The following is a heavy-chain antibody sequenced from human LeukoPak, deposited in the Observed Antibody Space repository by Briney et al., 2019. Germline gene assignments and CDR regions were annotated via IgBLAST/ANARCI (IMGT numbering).Heavy chain of an antibody. J-gene: IGHJ4*02. CDR2: ISYDGSNK. CDR1: GFTFSSYA. CDR3: AKGYCSGGSCYGPYYFDY. Sequence: GRSLRLSCAASGFTFSSYAMHWVRQAPGKGLEWVAVISYDGSNKYYADSVKGRFTISGDNSKNTLYLQMNSLRAEDTAVYYCAKGYCSGGSCYGPYYFDYWGQGTLVTVSS. V-gene: IGHV3-30*04. D-gene: IGHD2-15*01.